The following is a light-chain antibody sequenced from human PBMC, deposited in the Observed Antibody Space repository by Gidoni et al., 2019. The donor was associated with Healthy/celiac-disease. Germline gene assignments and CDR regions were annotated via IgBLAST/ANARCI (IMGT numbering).Light chain of an antibody. Sequence: QSALTQPASVSGSPGQSITISCTGTSSDLGGYNYVSWYQQHPGKAPKPMIYEVSNRPSGVSNRFSGSKSGNTASLTISGLQAEDEADYYCSSYTSSSTPYVFGTGTKVTVL. V-gene: IGLV2-14*01. J-gene: IGLJ1*01. CDR3: SSYTSSSTPYV. CDR1: SSDLGGYNY. CDR2: EVS.